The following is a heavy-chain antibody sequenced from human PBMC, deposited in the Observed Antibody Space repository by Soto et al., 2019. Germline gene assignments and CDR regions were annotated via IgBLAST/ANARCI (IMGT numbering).Heavy chain of an antibody. CDR3: ARYRAANPGAYYYGMDV. J-gene: IGHJ6*02. CDR1: GGSISSYY. D-gene: IGHD6-13*01. V-gene: IGHV4-59*01. Sequence: NPSETLSLTCTVSGGSISSYYWSWIRQPPGKGLEWIGYIYYSGSTNYNPSLKSRVTISVDTSKNQFSLKLSSVTAADTAVYYCARYRAANPGAYYYGMDVWGQGNNVTVSS. CDR2: IYYSGST.